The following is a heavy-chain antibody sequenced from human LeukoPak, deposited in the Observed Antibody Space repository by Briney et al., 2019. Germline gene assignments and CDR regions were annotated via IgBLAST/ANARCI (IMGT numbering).Heavy chain of an antibody. Sequence: ASVTVSFKTSGYTFIDYYMHWVRQAPGQGLEWMGWINPNSGGTNYAQNFQDRVTMTRDTSIRPAYMELSRLRSDDTAMYYCARHQGNYGTFYDYWGQGTLVTVSS. CDR3: ARHQGNYGTFYDY. D-gene: IGHD3-16*01. J-gene: IGHJ4*02. CDR2: INPNSGGT. V-gene: IGHV1-2*02. CDR1: GYTFIDYY.